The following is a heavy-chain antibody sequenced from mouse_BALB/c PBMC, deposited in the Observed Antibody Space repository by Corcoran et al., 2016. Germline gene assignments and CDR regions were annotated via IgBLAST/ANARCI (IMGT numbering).Heavy chain of an antibody. D-gene: IGHD2-10*02. Sequence: VQLTQSGPALVKPGATVKMTWKASGYKFTSYDMQWVKQKTGQGLEWVGYINTYNDGTKYNEKFKGKDTLTSDKSSSTAYMELSSLTSEDSAVYYCARGSLYGNYGAYWGQGTLVTVS. V-gene: IGHV1S136*01. J-gene: IGHJ3*01. CDR3: ARGSLYGNYGAY. CDR1: GYKFTSYD. CDR2: INTYNDGT.